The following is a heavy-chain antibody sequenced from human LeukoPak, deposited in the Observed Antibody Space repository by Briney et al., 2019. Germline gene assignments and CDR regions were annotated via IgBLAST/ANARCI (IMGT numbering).Heavy chain of an antibody. CDR1: GFTFSSYW. Sequence: GGSLRLSCAASGFTFSSYWMSWVRQAPGKGLEWVANIKQDGSEKYYVDSVKGRFTISRDNAKNSLYLQMNSLRAEDTAVYYCARAYYYDSSGYLGPNFDYWSQGTLVTVSS. V-gene: IGHV3-7*01. J-gene: IGHJ4*02. CDR2: IKQDGSEK. D-gene: IGHD3-22*01. CDR3: ARAYYYDSSGYLGPNFDY.